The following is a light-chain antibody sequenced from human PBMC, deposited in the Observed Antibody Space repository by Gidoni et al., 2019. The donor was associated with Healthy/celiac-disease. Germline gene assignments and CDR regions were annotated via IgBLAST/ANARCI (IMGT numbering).Light chain of an antibody. J-gene: IGLJ3*02. V-gene: IGLV1-40*01. CDR3: QSYDSSLSVPWV. CDR2: GNS. CDR1: SSNIGAGYD. Sequence: QSVLTQPPSVSGAPGQWLTISCTGSSSNIGAGYDVHWYQQLPGTAPKLLIYGNSNRPSGVPNRFSGSKSGTSASLAITELQAEDEADYYCQSYDSSLSVPWVFGGGTKLTVL.